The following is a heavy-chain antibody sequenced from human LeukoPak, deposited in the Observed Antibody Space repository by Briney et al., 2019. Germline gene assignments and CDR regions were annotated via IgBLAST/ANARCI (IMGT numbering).Heavy chain of an antibody. CDR1: GGSISSYY. D-gene: IGHD3-22*01. CDR2: IYTSGST. V-gene: IGHV4-4*07. Sequence: SETLSLTCAVSGGSISSYYWSWIRQPAGKGLEWIGRIYTSGSTNYNPSLKSRVTMSVDTSKNQFSLKLSSVTAADTAVYYCAKSTYYYDTFVNAFDFWGQGTVVTVSS. CDR3: AKSTYYYDTFVNAFDF. J-gene: IGHJ3*01.